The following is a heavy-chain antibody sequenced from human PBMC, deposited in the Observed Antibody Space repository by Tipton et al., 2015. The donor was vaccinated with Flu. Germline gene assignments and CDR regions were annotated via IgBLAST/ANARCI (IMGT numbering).Heavy chain of an antibody. CDR2: INHSGST. D-gene: IGHD5-18*01. CDR1: GGSFSGYY. Sequence: TLSLTCAVYGGSFSGYYRSWIRQPPGKGLEWIGEINHSGSTNYNPSLKSRVTISVDTSKNQFSLKLSSVTAADTAVYYCARGERDTAMVTFDYWGQGTLVTVSS. J-gene: IGHJ4*02. V-gene: IGHV4-34*01. CDR3: ARGERDTAMVTFDY.